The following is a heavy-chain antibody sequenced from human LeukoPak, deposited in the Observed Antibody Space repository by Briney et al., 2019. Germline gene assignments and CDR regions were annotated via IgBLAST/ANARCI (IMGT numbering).Heavy chain of an antibody. V-gene: IGHV4-4*07. CDR2: IYTTGRT. Sequence: SETLSLNCSVSGGSISSYWWSWIRQPAGKGLEFIGRIYTTGRTNYNPSLKSRVSMSVDTSKNKFSLELRSVTAADTAVYFCARAGYTISSYRFDYWGQGALVTVSS. J-gene: IGHJ4*02. D-gene: IGHD3-16*02. CDR3: ARAGYTISSYRFDY. CDR1: GGSISSYW.